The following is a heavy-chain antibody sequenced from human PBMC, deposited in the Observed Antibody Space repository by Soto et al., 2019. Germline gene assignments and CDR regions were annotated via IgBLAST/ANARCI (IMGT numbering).Heavy chain of an antibody. D-gene: IGHD6-13*01. V-gene: IGHV3-48*02. CDR1: GFTFSSYS. CDR2: ISSSSSTI. Sequence: GGSLRLSCAASGFTFSSYSMNWVRQAPGKGLEWVSYISSSSSTIYYADSVKGRFTISRDNAKNSLYLQMNGLRDEDTAVYYCARELSSLAAAGFDYWGQGTLVTVSS. CDR3: ARELSSLAAAGFDY. J-gene: IGHJ4*02.